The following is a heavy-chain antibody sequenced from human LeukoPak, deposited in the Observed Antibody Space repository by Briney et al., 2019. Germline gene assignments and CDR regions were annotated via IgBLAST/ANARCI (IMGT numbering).Heavy chain of an antibody. CDR1: GYSISSGYY. J-gene: IGHJ1*01. V-gene: IGHV4-38-2*02. CDR2: IYHSGTT. Sequence: SETLSLTCIVSGYSISSGYYWGWIRPPPEKGLEWIGSIYHSGTTYYNPSLKSRVTISVDTSKNQFSLKLSSVTAADTAVYYCAGQSPDYDFWSGYYTLEYFQHWGQGTLVTVSS. D-gene: IGHD3-3*01. CDR3: AGQSPDYDFWSGYYTLEYFQH.